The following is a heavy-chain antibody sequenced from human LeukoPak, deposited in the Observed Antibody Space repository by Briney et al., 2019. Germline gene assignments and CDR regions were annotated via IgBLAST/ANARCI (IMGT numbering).Heavy chain of an antibody. CDR2: IIPILGIA. CDR3: ARVFGRVVVAASLNYYYYGMDV. CDR1: GGTFSSYA. Sequence: ASVKVSCKASGGTFSSYAISWVRQAPGQGLEWMGRIIPILGIANYAQKFQGRVTITADKSTSTAYMELSSLRSEDTAVYYCARVFGRVVVAASLNYYYYGMDVWGQGTTVTVSS. V-gene: IGHV1-69*04. D-gene: IGHD2-15*01. J-gene: IGHJ6*02.